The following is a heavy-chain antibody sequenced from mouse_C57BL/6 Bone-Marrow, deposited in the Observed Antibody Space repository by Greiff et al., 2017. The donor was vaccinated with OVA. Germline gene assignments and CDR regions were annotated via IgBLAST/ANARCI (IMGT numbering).Heavy chain of an antibody. CDR2: ISSGGSYT. V-gene: IGHV5-6*01. J-gene: IGHJ4*01. CDR3: ASPYSINAMDY. Sequence: EVKVVESGGDLVKPGGSLKLSCAASGFTFSSYGMSWVRQTPDKRLEWVATISSGGSYTYYPDSVKGRFTISRDNAKNTLYLQMSSLKSEDTAMYYCASPYSINAMDYWGQGTSVTVSS. D-gene: IGHD2-5*01. CDR1: GFTFSSYG.